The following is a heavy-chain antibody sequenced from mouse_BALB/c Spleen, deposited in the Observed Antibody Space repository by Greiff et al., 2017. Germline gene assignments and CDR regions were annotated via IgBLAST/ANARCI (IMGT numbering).Heavy chain of an antibody. V-gene: IGHV14-3*02. D-gene: IGHD2-4*01. J-gene: IGHJ3*01. CDR3: ASTMITTRPFAY. CDR1: GFHIKDTY. Sequence: VQLKESGAELVKPGASVKLSCTASGFHIKDTYMHWVKQRPEQGLEWIGRIDPANGNTKYDPKFQGKATITADTSSNTAYLQLSSLTSEDTAVYYCASTMITTRPFAYWGQGTLVTVSA. CDR2: IDPANGNT.